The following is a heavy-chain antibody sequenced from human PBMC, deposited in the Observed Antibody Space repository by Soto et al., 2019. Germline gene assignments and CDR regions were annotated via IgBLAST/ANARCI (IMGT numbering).Heavy chain of an antibody. Sequence: GSLRLSCAASGFPFNTYAMSWVRQAPGKGPEWVSAISESGDNAFYADSVQGRFTISRDNSYNILYLQMSSLRAEDTALYFCAKGGYIYGLDPWGQGTLVTVSS. V-gene: IGHV3-23*01. CDR3: AKGGYIYGLDP. J-gene: IGHJ5*02. D-gene: IGHD5-18*01. CDR2: ISESGDNA. CDR1: GFPFNTYA.